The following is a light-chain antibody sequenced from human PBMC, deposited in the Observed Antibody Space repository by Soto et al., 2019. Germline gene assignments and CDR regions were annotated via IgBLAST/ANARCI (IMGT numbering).Light chain of an antibody. CDR1: SSDVGGYNY. J-gene: IGLJ1*01. V-gene: IGLV2-11*01. Sequence: QSALTQPRSVSGSPGQSVTISCTGTSSDVGGYNYVSWYLQHPGKAPKVMIYDVSKRPSGVRDRFSGSKSGNTASLTISGLQSEDEADYYCCSFAGNYIYVLGTGAKVTVL. CDR3: CSFAGNYIYV. CDR2: DVS.